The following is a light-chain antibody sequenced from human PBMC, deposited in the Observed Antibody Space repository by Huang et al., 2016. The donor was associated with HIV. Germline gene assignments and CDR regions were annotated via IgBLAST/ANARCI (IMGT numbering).Light chain of an antibody. V-gene: IGKV3-20*01. CDR1: QSVSNNY. CDR3: QQYGNSTRT. J-gene: IGKJ1*01. CDR2: GAS. Sequence: EIVLTQSPGTLSLSPGERATLSCRASQSVSNNYVAWYQQEDGQAPRLIIYGASNRATDIPGRFSGSGSGTDFTLTISRLEPEYFVVYYCQQYGNSTRTFGQGTKVEMK.